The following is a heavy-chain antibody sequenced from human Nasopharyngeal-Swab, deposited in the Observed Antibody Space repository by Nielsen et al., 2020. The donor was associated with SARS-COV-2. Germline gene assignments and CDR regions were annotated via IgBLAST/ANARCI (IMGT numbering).Heavy chain of an antibody. CDR3: ARGHYDFWGSYYYYYMDV. Sequence: SETLSLTCTVSGGSISHYYWSWIRLPPGKGLEWIGYIYYSGSTNYNPSLKSRVTISVDTSKNQFSLKLSSVTAADTAVYYCARGHYDFWGSYYYYYMDVWGKGTTVTVSS. J-gene: IGHJ6*03. V-gene: IGHV4-59*01. D-gene: IGHD3-3*01. CDR1: GGSISHYY. CDR2: IYYSGST.